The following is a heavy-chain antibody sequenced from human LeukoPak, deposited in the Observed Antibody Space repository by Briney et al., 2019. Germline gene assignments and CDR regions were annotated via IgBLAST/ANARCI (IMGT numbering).Heavy chain of an antibody. CDR1: GFTFSTYG. CDR2: IVGSGGTT. J-gene: IGHJ3*02. V-gene: IGHV3-23*01. Sequence: GGSLRLSCAASGFTFSTYGMDWVRQAPGKGLERVSGIVGSGGTTYYADSVKGRFTISRDNSKNTLYLQMNSLRAEDTAVYYCAGSWSPYDAFDIWGQGTMVSVSS. D-gene: IGHD6-13*01. CDR3: AGSWSPYDAFDI.